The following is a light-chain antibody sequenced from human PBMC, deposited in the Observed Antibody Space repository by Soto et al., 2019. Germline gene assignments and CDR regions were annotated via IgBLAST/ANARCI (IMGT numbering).Light chain of an antibody. V-gene: IGKV3-20*01. CDR3: QQYGTPLFT. Sequence: EIVLTQSPGTLSLSPGEGATLSCRASQSVSDTYLAWYQHKPGQAPRLLIYATSTRATGIPDRFSGSGSGADFTLTISRLEPEDFEVYYCQQYGTPLFTFGHGTRVDIK. CDR2: ATS. CDR1: QSVSDTY. J-gene: IGKJ3*01.